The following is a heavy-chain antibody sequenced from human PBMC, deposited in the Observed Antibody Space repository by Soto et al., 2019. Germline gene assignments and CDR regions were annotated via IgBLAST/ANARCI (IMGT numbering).Heavy chain of an antibody. CDR2: IIPIFGTA. D-gene: IGHD2-2*01. J-gene: IGHJ6*02. CDR3: ARASSRYCSSTSCYQGNYYYGMDV. V-gene: IGHV1-69*13. CDR1: GGTFSSYA. Sequence: SVKVSCKASGGTFSSYAISWVRQAPGQGLEWMGGIIPIFGTANYAQKFQGRVTITADESTSTAYMELSSLRSEDTAVYYCARASSRYCSSTSCYQGNYYYGMDVWGQGTTVTVSS.